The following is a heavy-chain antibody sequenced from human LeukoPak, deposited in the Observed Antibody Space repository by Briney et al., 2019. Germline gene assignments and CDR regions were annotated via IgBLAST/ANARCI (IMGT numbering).Heavy chain of an antibody. D-gene: IGHD3-10*02. CDR3: AELGITMIGGV. CDR1: GFTFDDYT. CDR2: ISWDGGST. V-gene: IGHV3-43*01. Sequence: GGSLRLSCAASGFTFDDYTMHWVRQAPGKGLEWVSLISWDGGSTYYADSVKGRFTISRDNAKNSLYLQMNSLRAEDTAVYYCAELGITMIGGVWGKGTTVTISS. J-gene: IGHJ6*04.